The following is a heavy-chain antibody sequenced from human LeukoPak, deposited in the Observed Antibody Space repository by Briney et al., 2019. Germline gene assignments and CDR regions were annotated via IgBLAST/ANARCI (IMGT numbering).Heavy chain of an antibody. J-gene: IGHJ5*02. CDR2: INHSGST. D-gene: IGHD6-13*01. Sequence: PSETLSLTCAVYGGSFSGYYWSWIRQPPGKGLEWIGEINHSGSTNYNPSLKSRVTISVDTSKNQFSLKLNSVTAADTAMYYCARPPGIAAAWFDPWGQGTLVTVSS. CDR1: GGSFSGYY. V-gene: IGHV4-34*01. CDR3: ARPPGIAAAWFDP.